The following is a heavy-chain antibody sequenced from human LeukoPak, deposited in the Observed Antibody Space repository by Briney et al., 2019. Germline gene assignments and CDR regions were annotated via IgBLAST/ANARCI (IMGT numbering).Heavy chain of an antibody. J-gene: IGHJ4*02. Sequence: GATVKVSCKASGYTFASCGISWVRQAPGQGLEWMGSISPYTGNTKYAERLQDRVIMTTDTSTRTAYMELRSLSSDDTAVFYCARDQYDSVWGSYRPYFDLWGQGTLVTVSS. D-gene: IGHD3-16*02. V-gene: IGHV1-18*01. CDR1: GYTFASCG. CDR3: ARDQYDSVWGSYRPYFDL. CDR2: ISPYTGNT.